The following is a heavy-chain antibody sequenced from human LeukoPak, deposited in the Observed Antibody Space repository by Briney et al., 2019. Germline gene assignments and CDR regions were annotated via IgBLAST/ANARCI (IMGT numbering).Heavy chain of an antibody. CDR2: ISAYNGNT. CDR3: ARAPPFIAVAGSGNWFDP. Sequence: ASVKVSCKASGYTFTSYGISWVRQAPGQGLEWMGWISAYNGNTNYAQKLQGRVTMTTDTSTSTAYMELRSLRSDDTAVYYCARAPPFIAVAGSGNWFDPWGQGTLVTVSS. CDR1: GYTFTSYG. V-gene: IGHV1-18*01. D-gene: IGHD6-19*01. J-gene: IGHJ5*02.